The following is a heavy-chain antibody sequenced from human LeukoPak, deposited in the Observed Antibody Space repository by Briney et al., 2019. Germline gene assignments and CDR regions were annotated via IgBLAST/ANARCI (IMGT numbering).Heavy chain of an antibody. CDR2: IKQDGSEK. CDR1: GFTFSSYW. CDR3: ARGAAAGTGPSWFDP. J-gene: IGHJ5*02. V-gene: IGHV3-7*01. Sequence: GGSLRLPCAASGFTFSSYWMSWVRQAPGKGLEWVANIKQDGSEKYYVDSVKGRFTISRDNAKNSLYLQMNSLRAEDTAVYYCARGAAAGTGPSWFDPWGQGTLVTVSS. D-gene: IGHD6-13*01.